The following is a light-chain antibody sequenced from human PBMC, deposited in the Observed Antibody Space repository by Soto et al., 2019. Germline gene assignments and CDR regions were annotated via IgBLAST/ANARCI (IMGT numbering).Light chain of an antibody. CDR3: QQYGSSPLT. CDR1: QSVASN. V-gene: IGKV3-20*01. Sequence: EIVLTHSPASLSVSPGESVTLSSRASQSVASNLAWYQQKPGQAPRLLIYGTSTRATGVPARFSGSGSGADFTLIISRLEPEDFAVYYCQQYGSSPLTFGGGTKVDIK. J-gene: IGKJ4*01. CDR2: GTS.